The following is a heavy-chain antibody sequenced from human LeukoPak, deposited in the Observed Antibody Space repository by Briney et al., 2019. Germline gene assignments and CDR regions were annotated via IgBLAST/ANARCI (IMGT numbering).Heavy chain of an antibody. CDR1: GFTFSSYA. V-gene: IGHV3-23*01. D-gene: IGHD6-19*01. CDR3: AKVRWDNSGWYYLDN. CDR2: ISGSGGST. Sequence: GGSLRLSCAASGFTFSSYAMSWVRQAPGKGLEWVSAISGSGGSTYYADSVKGRFTISRDNSKNTLYPQMNSLTDEDTAVYYCAKVRWDNSGWYYLDNWGQGTLVTVSS. J-gene: IGHJ4*02.